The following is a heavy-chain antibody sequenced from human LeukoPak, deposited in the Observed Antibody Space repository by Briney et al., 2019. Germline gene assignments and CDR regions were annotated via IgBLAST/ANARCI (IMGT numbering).Heavy chain of an antibody. CDR3: ARARVTIFGVVRHESFDP. Sequence: PGGSLRLSCAASGFTVSSNYMSWVRQAPGKGLEWVSVIYSGGSTYYADSVKGRFTISRDNSNNTLYLQMNSLRTEDTAVYYCARARVTIFGVVRHESFDPWGQGTLVTVSS. V-gene: IGHV3-66*02. D-gene: IGHD3-3*01. CDR1: GFTVSSNY. CDR2: IYSGGST. J-gene: IGHJ5*02.